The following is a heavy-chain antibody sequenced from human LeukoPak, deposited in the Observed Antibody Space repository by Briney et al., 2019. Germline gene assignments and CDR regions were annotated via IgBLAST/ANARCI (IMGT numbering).Heavy chain of an antibody. V-gene: IGHV4-30-4*01. CDR2: IYYSGST. Sequence: PSETLSLTCTVSGGSISSGDYYWSWIRQPPGKGLEWIGYIYYSGSTYYNPSLKSRVTISVDTSKNQFSLKLSSATAADTAVYYCARDPDLGDSSGYYYYGMDVWGQGTTVTVSS. CDR3: ARDPDLGDSSGYYYYGMDV. D-gene: IGHD3-22*01. CDR1: GGSISSGDYY. J-gene: IGHJ6*02.